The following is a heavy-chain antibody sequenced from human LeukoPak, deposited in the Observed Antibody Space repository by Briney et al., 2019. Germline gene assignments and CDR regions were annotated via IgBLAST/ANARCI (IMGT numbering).Heavy chain of an antibody. CDR2: TRDKARGYTT. Sequence: GGSLRLSCAASGVPLSDHHMDWVRQAPGKGLEWVGRTRDKARGYTTEYAASVKGRFTISRDDSKTVVYLQMNGLRTEDTAVYFCARDGAEGDNSAFDMWGQGTVVTVSS. D-gene: IGHD3-22*01. CDR3: ARDGAEGDNSAFDM. V-gene: IGHV3-72*01. J-gene: IGHJ3*02. CDR1: GVPLSDHH.